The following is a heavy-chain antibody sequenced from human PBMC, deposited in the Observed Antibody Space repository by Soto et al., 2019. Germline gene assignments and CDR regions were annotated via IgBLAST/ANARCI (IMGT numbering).Heavy chain of an antibody. J-gene: IGHJ6*02. D-gene: IGHD2-2*01. CDR2: IYTGGST. Sequence: SETLSLTCTVSGGSISSYYWSWIRQPAGKGLEWIGRIYTGGSTNYNPSLKSRVTMSLDTSKNQFSLKLTSVAAADTALYYCARGNCSSPNCYSFSGYYGMDIWGQGTTVTVSS. CDR3: ARGNCSSPNCYSFSGYYGMDI. V-gene: IGHV4-4*07. CDR1: GGSISSYY.